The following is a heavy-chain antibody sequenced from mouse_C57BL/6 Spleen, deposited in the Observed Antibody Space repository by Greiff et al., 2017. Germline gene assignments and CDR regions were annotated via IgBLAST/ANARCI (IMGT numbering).Heavy chain of an antibody. CDR3: ARSHYYGSSYDFDY. CDR1: GYAFSSSW. V-gene: IGHV1-82*01. Sequence: VKLMESGPELVKPGASVKISCKASGYAFSSSWMNWVKQRPGKGLEWIGRIYPGDGDTNYNGKFKGKATLTADKSSSTAYMQLSSLTSEDSAVYFCARSHYYGSSYDFDYWGQGTTLTVSS. CDR2: IYPGDGDT. D-gene: IGHD1-1*01. J-gene: IGHJ2*01.